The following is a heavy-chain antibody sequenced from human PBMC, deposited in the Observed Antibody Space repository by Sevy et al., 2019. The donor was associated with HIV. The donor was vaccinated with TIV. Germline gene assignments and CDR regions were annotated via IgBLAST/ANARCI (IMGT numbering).Heavy chain of an antibody. J-gene: IGHJ4*02. CDR3: ARWNSFTIFGVVIKGGFDY. D-gene: IGHD3-3*01. Sequence: SETLSLTCAVYGGSFSGYYWSWIRQPPGKGLEWIGEINHSGSTNYNPSLKSRGTISVDTSKNQFSLKLSSVTAADTAVYYCARWNSFTIFGVVIKGGFDYWGQGTLVTVSS. CDR1: GGSFSGYY. V-gene: IGHV4-34*01. CDR2: INHSGST.